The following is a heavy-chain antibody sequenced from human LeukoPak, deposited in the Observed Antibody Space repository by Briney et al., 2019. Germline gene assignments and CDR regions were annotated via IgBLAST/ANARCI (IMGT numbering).Heavy chain of an antibody. CDR1: GFTFSSYS. CDR2: ISANGDTT. CDR3: VKDFWPARDGGGYYSPFEY. V-gene: IGHV3-23*01. Sequence: GGSLRLSCAASGFTFSSYSMNWVRQAPGKGLEWVSGISANGDTTYYVDSVRGRFTSSRDNSKNSVFLQMNSLRDADTAVYYCVKDFWPARDGGGYYSPFEYWGEGTLVTVSS. J-gene: IGHJ4*02. D-gene: IGHD3-22*01.